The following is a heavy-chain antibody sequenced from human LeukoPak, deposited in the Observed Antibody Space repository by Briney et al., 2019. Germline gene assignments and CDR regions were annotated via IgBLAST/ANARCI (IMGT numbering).Heavy chain of an antibody. CDR1: GGSFSGYY. CDR3: ARRGSSGWYVYFQH. CDR2: INHSGST. D-gene: IGHD6-19*01. J-gene: IGHJ1*01. Sequence: SETLSLTCAVYGGSFSGYYWSWIRQPPGKGLEWIGEINHSGSTNYNPSLKSRVTISVDTPKNQFSLKLSSVTAADTAVYYCARRGSSGWYVYFQHWGQGTLVTVSS. V-gene: IGHV4-34*01.